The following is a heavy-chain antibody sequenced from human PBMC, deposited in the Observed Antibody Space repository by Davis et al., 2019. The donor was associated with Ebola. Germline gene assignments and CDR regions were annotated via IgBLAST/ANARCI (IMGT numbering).Heavy chain of an antibody. CDR3: ARGGYSYGYVWFDP. V-gene: IGHV1-2*02. CDR2: INPNSGGT. CDR1: GYTFTSYY. J-gene: IGHJ5*02. D-gene: IGHD5-18*01. Sequence: ASVKVSCKASGYTFTSYYMHWVRQAPGQGLEWMGWINPNSGGTNYAQKFQGRVTMTRDTSISTAYMELSRLRSDDTAVYYCARGGYSYGYVWFDPWGQGTLVTVSS.